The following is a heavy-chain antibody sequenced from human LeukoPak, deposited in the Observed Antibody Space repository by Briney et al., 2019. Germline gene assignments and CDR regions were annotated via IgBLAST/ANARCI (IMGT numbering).Heavy chain of an antibody. V-gene: IGHV3-23*01. Sequence: GGSLRLSCAASGFTFSSFAMNWVRQAPGKGLEWVSGISGSGISRGYADSVKGRFTISRDNSKNTVLLQMDSLRAEDTAIYYCAKRSGVYSDNSGVFDYWGQGTTVTVSS. CDR3: AKRSGVYSDNSGVFDY. J-gene: IGHJ4*03. CDR1: GFTFSSFA. CDR2: ISGSGISR. D-gene: IGHD4-11*01.